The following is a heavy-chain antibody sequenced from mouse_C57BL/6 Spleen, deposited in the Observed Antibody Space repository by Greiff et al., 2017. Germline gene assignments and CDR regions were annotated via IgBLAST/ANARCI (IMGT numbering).Heavy chain of an antibody. CDR2: ISSGSSTL. CDR3: ARGGVFAAAWFAY. V-gene: IGHV5-17*01. Sequence: EVKLQESGGGLVKPGGSLKLSCAASGFTFSDYGMHWVRQAPEKGLEWVAYISSGSSTLYYAGTVKGRFTISRDNAKNTLCLQMTSLRSEDTAMYYCARGGVFAAAWFAYWAQVTLVTVSP. CDR1: GFTFSDYG. J-gene: IGHJ3*01.